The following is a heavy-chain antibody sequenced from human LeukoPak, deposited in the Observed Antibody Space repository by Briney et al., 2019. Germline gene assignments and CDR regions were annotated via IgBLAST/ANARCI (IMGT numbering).Heavy chain of an antibody. CDR3: ARDTSASVWFGELLYVYYGMDV. D-gene: IGHD3-10*01. J-gene: IGHJ6*02. CDR1: GYTFTSYG. CDR2: ISGYNGNT. Sequence: ASVKVSCKASGYTFTSYGISWVRQAPGQGPEWMGWISGYNGNTNYAQKFQGRVTMTTDTSTSTAYMELRSLRSDDTAVYYCARDTSASVWFGELLYVYYGMDVWGQGTTVTVSS. V-gene: IGHV1-18*01.